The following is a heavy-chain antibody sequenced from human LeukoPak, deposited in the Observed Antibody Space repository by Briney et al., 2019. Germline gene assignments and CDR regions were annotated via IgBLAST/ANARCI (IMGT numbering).Heavy chain of an antibody. D-gene: IGHD4-17*01. V-gene: IGHV3-48*03. CDR3: ARSYGDYVLFDY. CDR1: GFTFSSYE. Sequence: GGSLRLSXVASGFTFSSYEMNWVRQAPGKGLEWVSYISSSGSTIYYADSVKGRFTISRDNAKNSLYLQMNSLRAEDTAVYYCARSYGDYVLFDYWGQGTLVTVSS. J-gene: IGHJ4*02. CDR2: ISSSGSTI.